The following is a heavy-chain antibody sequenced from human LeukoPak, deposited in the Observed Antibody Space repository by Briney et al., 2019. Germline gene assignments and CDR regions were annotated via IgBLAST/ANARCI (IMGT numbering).Heavy chain of an antibody. CDR3: ARIPYYFDY. CDR2: ITSASNTK. J-gene: IGHJ4*02. V-gene: IGHV3-48*02. Sequence: GGSLRLSCAASGFSFNSYIMSWVRQAPGKGLEWISYITSASNTKDYSDSVKGRFTTSRDNAKNSLYLQMNSLRDEDTAVYYCARIPYYFDYWGQGTLVTVSS. CDR1: GFSFNSYI.